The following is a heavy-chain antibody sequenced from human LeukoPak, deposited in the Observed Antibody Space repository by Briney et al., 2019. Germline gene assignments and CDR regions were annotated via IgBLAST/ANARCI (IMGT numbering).Heavy chain of an antibody. Sequence: SETLSLTCTVSGGSISSFYWSWIRQPPAKGLEWIGYIYYSGSTNYNPSLKSRVTMSVDTSKDQFSLKLSSVTAADTAVYYCASSPVWSGDPMGYFDYWDQGTLVTVSS. V-gene: IGHV4-59*01. CDR1: GGSISSFY. J-gene: IGHJ4*02. CDR3: ASSPVWSGDPMGYFDY. D-gene: IGHD3-10*01. CDR2: IYYSGST.